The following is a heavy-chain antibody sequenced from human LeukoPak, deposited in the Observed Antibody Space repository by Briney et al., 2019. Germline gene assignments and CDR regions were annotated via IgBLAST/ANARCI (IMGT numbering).Heavy chain of an antibody. Sequence: PGGSLRLSCAASGFTFSDYYMSWIRQAPGKGLEWVSYISSSGSTIYYADSVKGRFTISRDNAKNSLYLRMNSLRAEDTAVYYCARDDSGSYYPWYFDLWGRGTLVTVSS. CDR1: GFTFSDYY. J-gene: IGHJ2*01. CDR3: ARDDSGSYYPWYFDL. D-gene: IGHD1-26*01. CDR2: ISSSGSTI. V-gene: IGHV3-11*01.